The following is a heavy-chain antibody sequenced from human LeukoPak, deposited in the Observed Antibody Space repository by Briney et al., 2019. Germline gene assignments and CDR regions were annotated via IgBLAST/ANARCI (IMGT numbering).Heavy chain of an antibody. CDR3: AREYYGSTDY. D-gene: IGHD2/OR15-2a*01. CDR2: IYPGDSDT. CDR1: GYTFTTYW. V-gene: IGHV5-51*01. Sequence: GESLKISCEASGYTFTTYWIGWVRQMPGKGLEWMGIIYPGDSDTRYSPSFQGQVTISVDESISTAYLQWSSLKASDTAMYYCAREYYGSTDYWGQGTLVTVSS. J-gene: IGHJ4*02.